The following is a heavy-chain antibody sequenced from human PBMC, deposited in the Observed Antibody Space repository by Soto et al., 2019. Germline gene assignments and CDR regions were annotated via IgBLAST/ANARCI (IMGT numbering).Heavy chain of an antibody. J-gene: IGHJ6*03. V-gene: IGHV1-3*01. CDR1: GYTFTSYA. CDR3: ARDYYDILTGYYYYYYYYMDV. Sequence: AASVKVSCKASGYTFTSYAMHWVRQAPGQRLEWMGWINAGNGNTKYSQKFQGRVTITRDTSASTAYMELSSLRSEDTAVYYCARDYYDILTGYYYYYYYYMDVWGKGTTVTVSS. CDR2: INAGNGNT. D-gene: IGHD3-9*01.